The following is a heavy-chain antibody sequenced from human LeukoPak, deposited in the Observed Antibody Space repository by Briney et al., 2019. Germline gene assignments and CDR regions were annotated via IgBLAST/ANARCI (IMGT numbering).Heavy chain of an antibody. Sequence: SETLSLPCTVSGGSISSYYWSWLRQPAGKGLEWIGRLYTSGCTNYHPSLKSRVIMSVDTSKKQFSLKLSSVTAADTAVYYCATASGGSYGFPYFDLWGRGTLVTVSS. V-gene: IGHV4-4*07. CDR3: ATASGGSYGFPYFDL. CDR2: LYTSGCT. CDR1: GGSISSYY. D-gene: IGHD1-26*01. J-gene: IGHJ2*01.